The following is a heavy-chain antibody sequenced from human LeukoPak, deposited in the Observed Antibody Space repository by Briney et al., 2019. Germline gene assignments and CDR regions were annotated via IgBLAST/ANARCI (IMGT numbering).Heavy chain of an antibody. Sequence: GGSLRLSCAASGFTFSDYAMHWVRQAPGKGLEWVAFIRFDGSNKYYADSVKGRFTISRDNSKNTLYLQTDSLRAEDTAVYYCAKDPRAYSASWFVSDPWGQGTPVTVSS. V-gene: IGHV3-30*02. CDR3: AKDPRAYSASWFVSDP. D-gene: IGHD6-13*01. CDR1: GFTFSDYA. J-gene: IGHJ5*02. CDR2: IRFDGSNK.